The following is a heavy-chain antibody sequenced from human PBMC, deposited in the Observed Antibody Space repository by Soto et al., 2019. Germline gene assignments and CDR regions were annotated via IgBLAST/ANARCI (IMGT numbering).Heavy chain of an antibody. CDR3: AHPRGYGVFDAVDI. CDR1: GFIFSTYA. V-gene: IGHV3-23*01. CDR2: ISNSGGST. Sequence: LRLSCAASGFIFSTYAMNWVRQAPGKGLEWVSAISNSGGSTFYAESVRGRFTISRDNSINTLYLQMSSLRTEDTAVYYCAHPRGYGVFDAVDIWGQGTLVTVSS. J-gene: IGHJ3*02. D-gene: IGHD4-17*01.